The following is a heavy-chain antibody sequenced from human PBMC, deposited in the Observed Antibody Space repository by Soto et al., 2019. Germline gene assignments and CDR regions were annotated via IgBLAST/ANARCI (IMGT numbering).Heavy chain of an antibody. D-gene: IGHD3-3*01. Sequence: SETLSLTCAVYGGSFSGYYWSWIRQPPGKGLEWIGEINHSGSTNYNPSLKSRVTISVDTSKNQFSLKLSSVTAADTAVYYCVRGVNDFWSGYYPYFDYWGQGTLVTVSS. CDR2: INHSGST. CDR3: VRGVNDFWSGYYPYFDY. CDR1: GGSFSGYY. J-gene: IGHJ4*02. V-gene: IGHV4-34*01.